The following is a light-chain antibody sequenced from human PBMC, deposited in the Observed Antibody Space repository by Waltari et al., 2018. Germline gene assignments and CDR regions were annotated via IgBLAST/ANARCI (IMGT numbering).Light chain of an antibody. J-gene: IGKJ2*01. Sequence: DIQMNQSPSTLSASVGDRVTITCRASQSISSWLAWYQQKPGKVPKLLIHKASSLASGVPSRFSGSGSGTEFTLTISSLQPDDFATYYCQQYNSYSGTFGQGTKVEIK. CDR1: QSISSW. V-gene: IGKV1-5*03. CDR3: QQYNSYSGT. CDR2: KAS.